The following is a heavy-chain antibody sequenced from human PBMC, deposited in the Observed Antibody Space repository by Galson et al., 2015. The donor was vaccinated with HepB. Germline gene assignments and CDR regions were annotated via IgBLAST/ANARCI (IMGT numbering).Heavy chain of an antibody. V-gene: IGHV3-7*01. CDR3: ARDVVVVPAAHAFGYYMDV. CDR2: IKQDGSEK. D-gene: IGHD2-2*01. CDR1: GFTFSSYW. J-gene: IGHJ6*03. Sequence: SLRLSCAASGFTFSSYWMSWVRQAPGKGLEWVANIKQDGSEKYYVDSVKGRFTISRDNAKNSLYLQMNSLRAEDTAVYYCARDVVVVPAAHAFGYYMDVWGKGTTVTVSS.